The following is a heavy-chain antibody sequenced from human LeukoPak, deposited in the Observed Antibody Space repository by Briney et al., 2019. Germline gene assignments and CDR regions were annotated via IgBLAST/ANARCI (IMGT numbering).Heavy chain of an antibody. V-gene: IGHV1-2*02. J-gene: IGHJ4*02. CDR2: INPNSGGT. CDR3: ARVALWHYYDSSGPPPYFDY. D-gene: IGHD3-22*01. CDR1: GYTFTSYG. Sequence: ASVKVSCKASGYTFTSYGISWVRQAPGQGLEWMGCINPNSGGTNYAQKFQGRVTMTRDTSISTAYMELRRLRSDDTAVYYCARVALWHYYDSSGPPPYFDYWGQGTLVTVSS.